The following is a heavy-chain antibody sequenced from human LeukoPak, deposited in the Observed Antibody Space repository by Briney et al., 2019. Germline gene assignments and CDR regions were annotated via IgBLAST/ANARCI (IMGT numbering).Heavy chain of an antibody. CDR2: ISDIGST. V-gene: IGHV4-59*08. D-gene: IGHD2/OR15-2a*01. CDR1: GGSISSYY. CDR3: AGHHPRNTVDF. J-gene: IGHJ4*02. Sequence: SETLSLTCTVSGGSISSYYWSWIRQPPGKGLEWIAYISDIGSTNYNPSLKSRVTISLDTSKNQFSLKLSSVTTADTAVYYCAGHHPRNTVDFWGQGTLVTVSS.